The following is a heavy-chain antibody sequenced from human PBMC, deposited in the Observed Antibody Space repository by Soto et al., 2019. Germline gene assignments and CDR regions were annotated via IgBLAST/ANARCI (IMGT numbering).Heavy chain of an antibody. CDR1: GYTLSELF. Sequence: QVQLVQSGAEVKKPGASVKVSCKVSGYTLSELFVHWVRQAPGKGLEWLGGFDPEEGNTIYAQNFRGRVTMTDDTSTDTAQMELSSMRSDDTAVYYCATGFPQWELLQYWGQGTLLTGSS. CDR2: FDPEEGNT. J-gene: IGHJ4*02. CDR3: ATGFPQWELLQY. V-gene: IGHV1-24*01. D-gene: IGHD1-26*01.